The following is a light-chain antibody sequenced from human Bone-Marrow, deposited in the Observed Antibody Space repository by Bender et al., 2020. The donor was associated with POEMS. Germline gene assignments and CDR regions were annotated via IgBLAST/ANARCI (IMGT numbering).Light chain of an antibody. CDR3: SSWDGSLNGWV. CDR1: SSNFGNNA. V-gene: IGLV1-44*01. CDR2: SNN. Sequence: QSVLTQPPSASGTPGQSVTISCSGTSSNFGNNAANWYQHVPGTAPKLLIYSNNQRPSGVPDRFSGSTSGTSASLAISGLHSDDEADYYCSSWDGSLNGWVFGGGTKLTVL. J-gene: IGLJ3*02.